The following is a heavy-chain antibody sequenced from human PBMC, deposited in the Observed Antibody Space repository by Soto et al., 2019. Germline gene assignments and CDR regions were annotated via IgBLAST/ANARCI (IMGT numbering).Heavy chain of an antibody. CDR3: EREENCRGGTCYSEYFHH. D-gene: IGHD2-15*01. CDR1: GYIFTAYA. Sequence: QVQLVQSGAEVKKPGASVKVSCKTSGYIFTAYAMHWVRQAPGQGLEWMGVVNPRGGSAHYAQSFEDRVTLTRDTSTSTFYMELSSLRSEDTAVYYCEREENCRGGTCYSEYFHHWGQGTLVTDSS. J-gene: IGHJ1*01. V-gene: IGHV1-46*01. CDR2: VNPRGGSA.